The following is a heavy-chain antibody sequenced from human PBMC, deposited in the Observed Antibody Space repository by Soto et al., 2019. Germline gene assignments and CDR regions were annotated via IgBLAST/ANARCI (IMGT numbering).Heavy chain of an antibody. J-gene: IGHJ6*02. CDR2: IYPGDSET. CDR3: ARVYGDYVDYYYGMDV. V-gene: IGHV5-51*01. CDR1: GYSFTSYW. Sequence: PGESLKISCKGSGYSFTSYWIGWVRQTPGKGLEWMGIIYPGDSETRYSPSFQGQVTISADKSISTAYLQWSSLKASDTAMYYCARVYGDYVDYYYGMDVWGQGTTVTVSS. D-gene: IGHD4-17*01.